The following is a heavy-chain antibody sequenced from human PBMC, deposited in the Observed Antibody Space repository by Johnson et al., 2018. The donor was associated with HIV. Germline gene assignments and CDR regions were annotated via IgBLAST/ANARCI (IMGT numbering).Heavy chain of an antibody. Sequence: QVQLVESGGGVVQPGRSLRLSCAASGITFSDYAMHWVRQAPGKGLEWVAVISYDGSNKYYADSVKGRFTISRDNSKNTLYLQMNSLRPEDTAVYYCAKSSSATYYGDAFDMWGQGTMVTVSS. J-gene: IGHJ3*02. CDR3: AKSSSATYYGDAFDM. V-gene: IGHV3-30-3*02. D-gene: IGHD3-10*01. CDR1: GITFSDYA. CDR2: ISYDGSNK.